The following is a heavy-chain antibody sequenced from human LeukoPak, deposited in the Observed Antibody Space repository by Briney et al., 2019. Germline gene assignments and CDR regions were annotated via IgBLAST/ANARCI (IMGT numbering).Heavy chain of an antibody. CDR2: INPNSGGT. Sequence: GASVKVSCKASGYTFTGYYMHWVRQAPGQGLEWMGWINPNSGGTNYAQKFQGRVTMTRDTSIGTAYMELSRLRSDDTAVYYCAREFVAVAGTRYFQHWGQGTLVTVSS. D-gene: IGHD6-19*01. CDR3: AREFVAVAGTRYFQH. J-gene: IGHJ1*01. CDR1: GYTFTGYY. V-gene: IGHV1-2*02.